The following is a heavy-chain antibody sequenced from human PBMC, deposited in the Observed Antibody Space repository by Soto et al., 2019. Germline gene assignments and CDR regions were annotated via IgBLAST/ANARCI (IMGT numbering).Heavy chain of an antibody. CDR2: IYHTGST. V-gene: IGHV4-59*08. CDR3: ARHDHWLVRAPLGS. J-gene: IGHJ5*02. CDR1: GDSINPYY. D-gene: IGHD3-10*01. Sequence: PSETLSLTCTVSGDSINPYYWSWIRQPPGKGLEWIAYIYHTGSTSYSPSLKSRVTISVDTSKNQFSLTLNSVTAADTAVYYCARHDHWLVRAPLGSWGQGTLVTVSS.